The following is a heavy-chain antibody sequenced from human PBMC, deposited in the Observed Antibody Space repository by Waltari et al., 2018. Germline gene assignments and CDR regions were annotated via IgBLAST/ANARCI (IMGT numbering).Heavy chain of an antibody. CDR3: TREAWEVWD. CDR2: ITADGIST. Sequence: EVQLVEYAGGVGQHGGSLKRCWSAAVCTFSSNWMHWVRQAPGKGLVWVSRITADGISTTYAVSVKGRFTISRDNPKNTLYLQMNSLRAEDTSVYYCTREAWEVWDWGQGTLVTVSS. CDR1: VCTFSSNW. J-gene: IGHJ4*02. V-gene: IGHV3-74*01. D-gene: IGHD3-16*01.